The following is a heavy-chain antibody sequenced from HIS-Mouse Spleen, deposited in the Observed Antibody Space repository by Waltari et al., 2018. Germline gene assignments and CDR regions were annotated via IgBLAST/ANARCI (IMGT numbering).Heavy chain of an antibody. J-gene: IGHJ3*02. CDR2: IRSKAYGGTT. CDR1: GFTFGDYA. CDR3: TRGIAARLLGGAFDI. D-gene: IGHD6-6*01. V-gene: IGHV3-49*05. Sequence: EVQLVESGGGLVKPGRSLRLSCTASGFTFGDYAMSWFRQAPGKGQAWVGLIRSKAYGGTTEYAASVKGIFTISRDDSKSIAYLQMNSLKTEDTAVYYCTRGIAARLLGGAFDIWGQGTMVTVSS.